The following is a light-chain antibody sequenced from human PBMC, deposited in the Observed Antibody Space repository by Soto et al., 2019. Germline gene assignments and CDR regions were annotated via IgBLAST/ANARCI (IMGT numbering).Light chain of an antibody. J-gene: IGKJ1*01. CDR1: QGVSSH. Sequence: EIVMTRSPATLSVSPGEIFTLCFRASQGVSSHLIWYQQKPGQAPRLLMYGASTRATGVPVRFSGSGSGTEFTLTISSLQSEDFAVYYCLQHNYWWTFGQGTKVDIK. CDR3: LQHNYWWT. V-gene: IGKV3-15*01. CDR2: GAS.